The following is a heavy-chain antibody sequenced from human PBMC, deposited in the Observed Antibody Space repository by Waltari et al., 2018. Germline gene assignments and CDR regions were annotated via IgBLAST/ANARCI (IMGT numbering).Heavy chain of an antibody. CDR2: ISAYKGNT. CDR1: GYTFTSYG. Sequence: QVQLVQSGAEVKKPGASVKVSCTASGYTFTSYGIRWVRQAPGQGLEWMGWISAYKGNTNYAQKLQGRVTMTTDTSTSTAYMELRSLRSDDTAVYYCARGPNYYDSSGRSDYYYGMDVWGQGTTVTVSS. J-gene: IGHJ6*02. V-gene: IGHV1-18*01. CDR3: ARGPNYYDSSGRSDYYYGMDV. D-gene: IGHD3-22*01.